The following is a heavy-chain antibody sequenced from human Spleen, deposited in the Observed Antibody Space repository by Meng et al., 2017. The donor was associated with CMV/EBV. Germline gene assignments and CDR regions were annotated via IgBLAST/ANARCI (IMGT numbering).Heavy chain of an antibody. V-gene: IGHV3-23*01. CDR3: AQDY. J-gene: IGHJ4*02. CDR2: ISGSGGST. CDR1: GFTVSSNY. Sequence: GESLKISCAASGFTVSSNYMSWVRQAPGKGLEWVSGISGSGGSTYYADSVKGRFTISRDNSKNTLYLQMNRLRAEDTAVYYCAQDYWGQGTLVTVSS.